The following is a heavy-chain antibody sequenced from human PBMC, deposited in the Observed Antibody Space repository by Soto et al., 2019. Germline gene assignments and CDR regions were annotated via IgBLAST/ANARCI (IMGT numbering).Heavy chain of an antibody. D-gene: IGHD6-13*01. CDR3: ARDSSRWSTYYGMDA. J-gene: IGHJ6*02. Sequence: XSVKVTFKASGYTFTRYAMHWVRQAPGQRLEWMGWINAGNGNTKYSQKFQGRVTITRDTSASTAYMELSSLRSEDTAVYYCARDSSRWSTYYGMDAWGQGTTVTVS. CDR1: GYTFTRYA. V-gene: IGHV1-3*01. CDR2: INAGNGNT.